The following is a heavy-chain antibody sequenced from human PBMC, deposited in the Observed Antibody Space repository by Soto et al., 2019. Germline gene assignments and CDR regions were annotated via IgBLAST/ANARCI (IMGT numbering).Heavy chain of an antibody. D-gene: IGHD3-10*01. Sequence: QVQLQQWGAGLLKPSETLSLTCAVYAGSFTTYYWSWIRQPPGKGLEWIGEINSSGSTNYNPSLKSRLTISVDTSKNQFSLRLTSGTAADTAVYYCARIRARFSRSAFDIWGQGTMVTVSS. J-gene: IGHJ3*02. CDR1: AGSFTTYY. CDR3: ARIRARFSRSAFDI. V-gene: IGHV4-34*01. CDR2: INSSGST.